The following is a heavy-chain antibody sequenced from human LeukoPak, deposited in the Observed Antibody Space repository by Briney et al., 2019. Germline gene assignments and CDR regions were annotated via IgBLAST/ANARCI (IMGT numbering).Heavy chain of an antibody. D-gene: IGHD3-10*01. CDR2: INPNSGGT. J-gene: IGHJ4*02. CDR1: GYTFTGYY. V-gene: IGHV1-2*02. Sequence: ASVKVSCKASGYTFTGYYMHWVRQAPGQGLEWMGWINPNSGGTNYAQKFQGRVTMTRDTSISTAYMELSRLRSDDTAVYYCARDIKLSRLLWFGELLSKVAYYFDYWGQGTLVTVSS. CDR3: ARDIKLSRLLWFGELLSKVAYYFDY.